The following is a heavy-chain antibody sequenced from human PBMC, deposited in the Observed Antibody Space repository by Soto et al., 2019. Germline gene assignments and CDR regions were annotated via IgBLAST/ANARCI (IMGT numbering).Heavy chain of an antibody. CDR1: GFTFTGYY. J-gene: IGHJ5*01. CDR3: ARDKGAWQYKWFDF. V-gene: IGHV1-2*04. CDR2: INPNTGGT. Sequence: SVKVSCKTSGFTFTGYYLHWLRQAPGQRPEWMGWINPNTGGTKYAQNFQGWVTMTRDTSISTAYMELSNLTSDDTAVYYCARDKGAWQYKWFDFWGQGPPATVS. D-gene: IGHD6-19*01.